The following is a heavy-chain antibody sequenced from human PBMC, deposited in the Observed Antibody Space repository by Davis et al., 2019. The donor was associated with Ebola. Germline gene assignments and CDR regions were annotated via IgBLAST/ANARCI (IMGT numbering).Heavy chain of an antibody. CDR3: ARVQGSSVYYYYYGMDV. CDR2: IHHSGST. CDR1: GGSISSSNW. J-gene: IGHJ6*02. V-gene: IGHV4-4*02. Sequence: MPSETLSLTCAVSGGSISSSNWWSWVRQPPGKGLEWIGEIHHSGSTNYNPSLKSRVTISVDKSKNQFSLKLSSVTAADTAVYYCARVQGSSVYYYYYGMDVWGQGTTVTVSS. D-gene: IGHD6-6*01.